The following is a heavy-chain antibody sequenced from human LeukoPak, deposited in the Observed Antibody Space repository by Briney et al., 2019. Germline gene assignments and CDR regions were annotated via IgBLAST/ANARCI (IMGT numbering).Heavy chain of an antibody. CDR2: IKQDGSEK. CDR1: GFTFSSYW. D-gene: IGHD3-10*01. J-gene: IGHJ4*02. CDR3: ARDGFSGSDDY. V-gene: IGHV3-7*01. Sequence: PGGSLRLSCAASGFTFSSYWMSWVRQAPGKGLEWVANIKQDGSEKYYVDSVKGRFTISRDNAKNSLYLQMNSLRTEDTAVYYCARDGFSGSDDYWGQGTLVTVSS.